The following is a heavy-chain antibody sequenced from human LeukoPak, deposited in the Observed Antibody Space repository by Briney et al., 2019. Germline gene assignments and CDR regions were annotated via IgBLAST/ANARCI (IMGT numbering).Heavy chain of an antibody. CDR2: INFDGTST. CDR1: GFILSSYW. V-gene: IGHV3-74*01. J-gene: IGHJ3*02. Sequence: GGSLRLSCAASGFILSSYWLHWVRQAPGKGLVWVSRINFDGTSTNYADFVKGRFTISRDNSKNTLYLQMNSLRAEDTAVYYCAKDRSWGSSRSRDAFDIWGQGTMVTVSS. CDR3: AKDRSWGSSRSRDAFDI. D-gene: IGHD6-13*01.